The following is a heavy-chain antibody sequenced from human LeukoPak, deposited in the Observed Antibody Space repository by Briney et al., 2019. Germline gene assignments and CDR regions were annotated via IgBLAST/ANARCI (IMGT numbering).Heavy chain of an antibody. CDR2: IYTSGST. D-gene: IGHD3-9*01. CDR3: ARVTYNYDILTGYYSYSDY. Sequence: SGTLSLTCTVSGGSISSGSYYWSWIRQPAGKGLEWIGRIYTSGSTNYNPSLKSRVTISVDTSKNQFSLKLSSVTAADTAVYYCARVTYNYDILTGYYSYSDYWGQGTLVTVSS. J-gene: IGHJ4*02. V-gene: IGHV4-61*02. CDR1: GGSISSGSYY.